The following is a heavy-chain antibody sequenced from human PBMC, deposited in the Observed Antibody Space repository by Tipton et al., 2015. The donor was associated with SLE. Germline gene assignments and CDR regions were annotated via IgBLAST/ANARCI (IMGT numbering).Heavy chain of an antibody. CDR1: GFTVSSNY. V-gene: IGHV3-53*01. CDR2: IYSGGST. Sequence: GSLRLSCAASGFTVSSNYMSWVRQAPGKGLEWVSVIYSGGSTYYADSVKGRFTISRDNSKNTLYLQMNSLRAEDTAVYYCARCLRGYSYGFAFDIWGQGTMVTVSS. D-gene: IGHD5-18*01. J-gene: IGHJ3*02. CDR3: ARCLRGYSYGFAFDI.